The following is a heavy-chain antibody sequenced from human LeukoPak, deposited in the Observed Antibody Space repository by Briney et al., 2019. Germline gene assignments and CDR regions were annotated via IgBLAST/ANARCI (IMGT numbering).Heavy chain of an antibody. D-gene: IGHD3-22*01. CDR2: IKQDGSEK. J-gene: IGHJ4*02. CDR3: ARERSSSGYPDDY. CDR1: GFTFSSYW. V-gene: IGHV3-7*05. Sequence: GGSLRLSCAASGFTFSSYWMSWVRQAPGKGLEWVANIKQDGSEKYYVGSVEGRFTVSRDNAKNSLYLQMNSLRAEDTAVYYCARERSSSGYPDDYWGRGTLVTVSS.